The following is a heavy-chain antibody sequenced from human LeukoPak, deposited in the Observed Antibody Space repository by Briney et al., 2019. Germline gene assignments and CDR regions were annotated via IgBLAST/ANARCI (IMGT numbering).Heavy chain of an antibody. CDR3: TRAGSCSSTSCPSEYYYYYMDV. CDR2: IYTSGST. Sequence: SETLSLTCTVSGGSISSGSYYWSWIRQPAGKGLEWIGRIYTSGSTNYNPSLKSRVTISVDTSKNQFSLKLSSVTAADTAVYYCTRAGSCSSTSCPSEYYYYYMDVWGKGTTVTVSS. D-gene: IGHD2-2*01. CDR1: GGSISSGSYY. J-gene: IGHJ6*03. V-gene: IGHV4-61*02.